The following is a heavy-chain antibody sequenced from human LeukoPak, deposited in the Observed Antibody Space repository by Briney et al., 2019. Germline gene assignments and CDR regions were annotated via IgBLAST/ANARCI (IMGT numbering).Heavy chain of an antibody. D-gene: IGHD3-16*02. CDR2: MNPNSGNT. V-gene: IGHV1-8*01. J-gene: IGHJ6*02. CDR3: ARAGVGDYVWGSYRSRQDYYGMDV. Sequence: ASVKVSCKASGYTFTSYDINWVRQATGQGLEWMGWMNPNSGNTGYAQKFQGRVTMTRNTSISTAYMELSSLRSEDTAVYYCARAGVGDYVWGSYRSRQDYYGMDVWGQGTTVTVSS. CDR1: GYTFTSYD.